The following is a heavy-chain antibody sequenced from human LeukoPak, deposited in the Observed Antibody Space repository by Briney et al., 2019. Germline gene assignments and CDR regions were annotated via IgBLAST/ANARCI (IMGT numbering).Heavy chain of an antibody. CDR1: GGPIGTYH. Sequence: SETLPHTCTVSGGPIGTYHWSGVRQSPGKRLERIGYIYVPGNRCNPYLQSRVTISVDTSRNQFFLKMSSVTAADTAVYYCARHIGGGIEDMDVWGKGTKVTVSS. J-gene: IGHJ6*03. CDR2: IYVPGNR. D-gene: IGHD3-16*02. CDR3: ARHIGGGIEDMDV. V-gene: IGHV4-59*08.